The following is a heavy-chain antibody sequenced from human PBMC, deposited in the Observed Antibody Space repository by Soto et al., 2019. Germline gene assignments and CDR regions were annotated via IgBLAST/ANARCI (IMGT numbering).Heavy chain of an antibody. D-gene: IGHD3-22*01. CDR1: GGSISSSSYY. J-gene: IGHJ3*02. V-gene: IGHV4-39*01. Sequence: SETLSLTCTVSGGSISSSSYYWGWIRQPPGKGLEWIGSIYYSGSTYYNPSLKSRVTISVDTSKNQFSLKLSSVTAAHTAVYYCARVLGYYDSSGYYYDALGAFDIWGQGTMVTVSS. CDR3: ARVLGYYDSSGYYYDALGAFDI. CDR2: IYYSGST.